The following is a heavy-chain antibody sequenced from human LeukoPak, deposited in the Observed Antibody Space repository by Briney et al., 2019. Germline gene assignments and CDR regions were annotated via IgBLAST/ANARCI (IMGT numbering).Heavy chain of an antibody. Sequence: GGSLRLSCAASGFTFSSYSMNWVRQAPGKGLEWVAVPSFDGNSKFYTDSVKGRFTISRDTSKNMLFLNMNNLTVEDTAVYYCAGGNPDYWGQGTLVSVSS. J-gene: IGHJ4*02. CDR1: GFTFSSYS. D-gene: IGHD4-23*01. V-gene: IGHV3-30*12. CDR3: AGGNPDY. CDR2: PSFDGNSK.